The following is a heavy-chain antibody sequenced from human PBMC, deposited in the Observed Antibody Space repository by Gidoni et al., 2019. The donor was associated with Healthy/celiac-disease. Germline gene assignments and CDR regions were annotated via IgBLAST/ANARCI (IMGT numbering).Heavy chain of an antibody. CDR1: GGSISSSRYY. Sequence: QLQLQESGPGLVKPSETLSLTCTVSGGSISSSRYYWGWLRQPPGKGLEWMGSIYYSGGTYYNPSLKSRVTISVDTSKNQFSLKLSSVTAADTAVYYCAREADYGDYDWFDPWGQGTLVTVSS. J-gene: IGHJ5*02. D-gene: IGHD4-17*01. V-gene: IGHV4-39*02. CDR2: IYYSGGT. CDR3: AREADYGDYDWFDP.